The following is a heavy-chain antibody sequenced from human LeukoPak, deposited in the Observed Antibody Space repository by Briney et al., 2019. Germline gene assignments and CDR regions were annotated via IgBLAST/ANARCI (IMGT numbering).Heavy chain of an antibody. V-gene: IGHV3-15*01. CDR2: IKTITAGGTT. CDR1: GSTFSNAW. D-gene: IGHD6-19*01. CDR3: TTRGTHTSGWD. J-gene: IGHJ4*02. Sequence: GGSLRLSCAASGSTFSNAWMTWVRQAPGKGLEWVGRIKTITAGGTTDYAAPVKGGFTISRDDSKNTLYLQMNSLKTEDTAVYYCTTRGTHTSGWDWGQGTLVTVSS.